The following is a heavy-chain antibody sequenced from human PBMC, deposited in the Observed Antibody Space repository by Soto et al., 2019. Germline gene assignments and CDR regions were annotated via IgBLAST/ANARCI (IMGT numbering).Heavy chain of an antibody. CDR3: ARPSRSYLYYFDY. CDR1: GGSITSSSYY. J-gene: IGHJ4*02. CDR2: IYYSGST. Sequence: SETLSLTCTVSGGSITSSSYYWGSIRQPPGKGLEWIGSIYYSGSTYYNPSLKSRVTISVDTSKNQFSLKLSSVTAADTAVYDCARPSRSYLYYFDYWGQGTLVTVS. V-gene: IGHV4-39*01. D-gene: IGHD1-26*01.